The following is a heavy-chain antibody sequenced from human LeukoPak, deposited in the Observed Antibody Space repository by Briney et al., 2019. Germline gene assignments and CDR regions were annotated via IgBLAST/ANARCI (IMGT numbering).Heavy chain of an antibody. V-gene: IGHV1-69*05. CDR2: IMPLFGTA. J-gene: IGHJ5*02. CDR1: GGTFNNSA. Sequence: SVKVSCKTCGGTFNNSAISWVRQAPGQGLEWLGGIMPLFGTAGYAQKFQGRVTITKDESTRTVYLELTSLTSDDTAVYYCARDVHGDYGSGWFDPWGQGTLVSVSS. CDR3: ARDVHGDYGSGWFDP. D-gene: IGHD4-17*01.